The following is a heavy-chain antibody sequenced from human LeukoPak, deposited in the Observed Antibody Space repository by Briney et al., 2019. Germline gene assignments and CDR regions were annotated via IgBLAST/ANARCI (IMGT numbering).Heavy chain of an antibody. Sequence: GGSLRLSCAASGFTFSSYAMSWVRQAPGKGLEWVSSISTSGGSTYYAESVRGRLTISRDNSKNTLYLQMNSLRAEDTAVYYCARVLRYQLPPDFWGQGTLATVSS. D-gene: IGHD2-2*01. CDR2: ISTSGGST. J-gene: IGHJ4*02. V-gene: IGHV3-23*01. CDR1: GFTFSSYA. CDR3: ARVLRYQLPPDF.